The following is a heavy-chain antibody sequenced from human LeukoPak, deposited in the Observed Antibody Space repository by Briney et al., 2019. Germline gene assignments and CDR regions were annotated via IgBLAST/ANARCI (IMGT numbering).Heavy chain of an antibody. V-gene: IGHV1-18*01. CDR2: ISAYNGNT. D-gene: IGHD3-10*01. CDR3: ARDRGDYYASGSIFDP. CDR1: GYTFTSYG. Sequence: ASVKVSCKASGYTFTSYGISWVRQAPGQGLEWMGWISAYNGNTNYAQKLQGRVTMTTDTSTSTAYMELRSLRSDDTAVYYCARDRGDYYASGSIFDPWGQGTLVTVSS. J-gene: IGHJ5*02.